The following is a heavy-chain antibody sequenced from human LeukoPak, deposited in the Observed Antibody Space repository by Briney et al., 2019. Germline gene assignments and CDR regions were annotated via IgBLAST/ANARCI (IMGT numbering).Heavy chain of an antibody. CDR2: MNPNSGNT. Sequence: ASVKVSCKASGYTFTSYDINWVRQATGQGLEWMGWMNPNSGNTGYAQKFQGRVTITTDTSTSTGYMELRSLRSDDTAVYFCARWRVPANWFDPWGQGTLVTVSS. V-gene: IGHV1-8*01. J-gene: IGHJ5*02. CDR1: GYTFTSYD. D-gene: IGHD2-2*01. CDR3: ARWRVPANWFDP.